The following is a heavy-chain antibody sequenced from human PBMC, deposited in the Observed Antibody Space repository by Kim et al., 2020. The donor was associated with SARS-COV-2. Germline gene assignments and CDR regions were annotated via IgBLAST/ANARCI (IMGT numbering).Heavy chain of an antibody. Sequence: SVKGRFTISRDNAKNSLHLQMHSLRVEDTAVYYCARATGDYWGQGTLVTVSS. V-gene: IGHV3-11*06. D-gene: IGHD3-10*01. CDR3: ARATGDY. J-gene: IGHJ4*02.